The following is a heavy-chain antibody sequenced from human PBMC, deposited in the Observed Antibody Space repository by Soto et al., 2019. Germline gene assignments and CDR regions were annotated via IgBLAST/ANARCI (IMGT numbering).Heavy chain of an antibody. Sequence: ASVKVSCKASGYTFNTYGVSWVRQAPGQGLEWMGWISGYNGYTSYAQKFQGRVTLTADTSTSTAYMELRSLRSNDTAVYYCARDWVRSGGYSGYWGQGTLVTVSS. J-gene: IGHJ4*02. CDR2: ISGYNGYT. CDR1: GYTFNTYG. D-gene: IGHD1-26*01. V-gene: IGHV1-18*01. CDR3: ARDWVRSGGYSGY.